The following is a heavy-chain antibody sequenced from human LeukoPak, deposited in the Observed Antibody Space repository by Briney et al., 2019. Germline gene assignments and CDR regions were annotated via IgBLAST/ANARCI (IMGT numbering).Heavy chain of an antibody. D-gene: IGHD1-7*01. CDR3: ARGLAGTASGAIYFDL. Sequence: SETLSLTCTVSGASLTSWTWIRQPPGQGLEWIGTFSSHGGTEHSPSLRGRVTLSLDTSRNQVSVKLTSVTAADTAVYYCARGLAGTASGAIYFDLWGRGTLVTVSS. CDR2: FSSHGGT. J-gene: IGHJ2*01. V-gene: IGHV4-59*01. CDR1: GASLTS.